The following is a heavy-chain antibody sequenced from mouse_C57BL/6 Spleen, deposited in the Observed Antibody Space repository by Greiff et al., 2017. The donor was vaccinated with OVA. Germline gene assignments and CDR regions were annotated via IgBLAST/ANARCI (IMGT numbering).Heavy chain of an antibody. CDR3: ARGYDYDYAMDY. CDR2: INPNNGGT. V-gene: IGHV1-26*01. D-gene: IGHD2-4*01. J-gene: IGHJ4*01. CDR1: GYTFTDYY. Sequence: EVMLQQSGPELVKPGASVKISCKASGYTFTDYYMNWVKQSHGKSLEWIGDINPNNGGTSYNQKFKGKATLTVDKSSSTAYMELRSLTSEDSAVYYCARGYDYDYAMDYWGQGTSVTVSS.